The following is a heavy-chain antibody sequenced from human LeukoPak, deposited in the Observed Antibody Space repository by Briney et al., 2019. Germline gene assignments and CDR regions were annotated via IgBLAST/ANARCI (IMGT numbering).Heavy chain of an antibody. D-gene: IGHD6-13*01. Sequence: QTGGSLRLSCAASGFTVDDYAMHWVRQAPGKGLEWVSGISWNSGSIGYADSVKGRFTISRDNAKNSLYLQMNSLRAEDMALYYCAKDMSSSWYWGAFDIWAKGQWSPSLQ. V-gene: IGHV3-9*03. CDR1: GFTVDDYA. CDR2: ISWNSGSI. J-gene: IGHJ3*02. CDR3: AKDMSSSWYWGAFDI.